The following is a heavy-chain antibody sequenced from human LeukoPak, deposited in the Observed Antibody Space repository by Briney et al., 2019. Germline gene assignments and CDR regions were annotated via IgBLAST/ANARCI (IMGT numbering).Heavy chain of an antibody. CDR3: ASRRATSSSWYPDYYYYGMDV. J-gene: IGHJ6*02. CDR1: GFTFSSYS. V-gene: IGHV3-48*04. CDR2: ISSSSSTI. D-gene: IGHD6-13*01. Sequence: GGSLRLSCAASGFTFSSYSMNWVRQAPGKGLEWVSYISSSSSTIYYADSVKGRFTISRDNAKNSLYLQMNSLRAEDTAVYYCASRRATSSSWYPDYYYYGMDVWGQGTTVTVSS.